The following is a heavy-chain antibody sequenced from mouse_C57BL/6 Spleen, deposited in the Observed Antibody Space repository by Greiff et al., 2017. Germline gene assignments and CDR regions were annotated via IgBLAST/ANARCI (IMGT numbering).Heavy chain of an antibody. CDR1: GYSFTGYY. J-gene: IGHJ2*01. D-gene: IGHD3-1*01. Sequence: EVQLQQSGPELVKPGASVKISCKASGYSFTGYYMNWVKQSPEKSLEWIGEINPSTGGTTYNQKFKAKATLAVDKSSSTAYMQLKGLTSEDSAVYYCARRGLPYYFDYWGQGTTRTVAS. CDR2: INPSTGGT. CDR3: ARRGLPYYFDY. V-gene: IGHV1-42*01.